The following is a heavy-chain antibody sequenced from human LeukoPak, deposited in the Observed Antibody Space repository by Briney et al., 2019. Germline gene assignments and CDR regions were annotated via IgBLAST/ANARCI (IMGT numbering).Heavy chain of an antibody. CDR2: ISSNGGST. CDR3: ARGLAVADIDY. Sequence: GGSLRPSCAASGFTFSSYAMHWVRQAPGKGLEYVSAISSNGGSTYYANSVKGRFTISRDNSKNTLYLQMGSLRAEDMAVYYCARGLAVADIDYWGQGTLVTVSS. J-gene: IGHJ4*02. V-gene: IGHV3-64*01. D-gene: IGHD6-19*01. CDR1: GFTFSSYA.